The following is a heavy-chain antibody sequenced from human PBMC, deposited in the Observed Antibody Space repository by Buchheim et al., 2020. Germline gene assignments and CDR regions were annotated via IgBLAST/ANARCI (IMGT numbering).Heavy chain of an antibody. J-gene: IGHJ4*02. Sequence: QVQLVQSGAEVKKPGASVKVSCKASGYTFTGYYMHWVRQAPGQGLEWMGWINPNSGGTNYAKKFQGWVTMTRATSISTAYMELSRLRSDDTAVYYCARVGGGAHWGPVDYWGQGTL. D-gene: IGHD2-15*01. V-gene: IGHV1-2*04. CDR3: ARVGGGAHWGPVDY. CDR2: INPNSGGT. CDR1: GYTFTGYY.